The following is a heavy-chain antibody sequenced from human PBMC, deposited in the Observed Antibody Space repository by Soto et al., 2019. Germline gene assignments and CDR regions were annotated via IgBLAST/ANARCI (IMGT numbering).Heavy chain of an antibody. V-gene: IGHV2-5*02. CDR1: GFSLTTSGVG. CDR2: IYWDDDK. D-gene: IGHD4-17*01. Sequence: QITLKESGPTLVKPTQTLTLTCTFSGFSLTTSGVGVGWIRQPPGKALEWLALIYWDDDKRYSPSLKNRLTITKDTSKNQVVLTMTNMDPVDTATFYCAHLTTTLPCDYWGQGTLVTVSS. CDR3: AHLTTTLPCDY. J-gene: IGHJ4*02.